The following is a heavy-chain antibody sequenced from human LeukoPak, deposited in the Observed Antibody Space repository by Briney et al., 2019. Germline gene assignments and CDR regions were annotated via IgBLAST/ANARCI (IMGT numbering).Heavy chain of an antibody. CDR3: ARGGYYDSSGYYYSPYFDY. Sequence: GGSLRLSCAASGFTFSSYAMHWVRQAPGKGLEWVAVISYDGSNKYYADSVKGRFTISRDNSKNTLYPQMNSLRAEDTAVYYCARGGYYDSSGYYYSPYFDYWGQGTLVTVSS. J-gene: IGHJ4*02. CDR2: ISYDGSNK. CDR1: GFTFSSYA. D-gene: IGHD3-22*01. V-gene: IGHV3-30-3*01.